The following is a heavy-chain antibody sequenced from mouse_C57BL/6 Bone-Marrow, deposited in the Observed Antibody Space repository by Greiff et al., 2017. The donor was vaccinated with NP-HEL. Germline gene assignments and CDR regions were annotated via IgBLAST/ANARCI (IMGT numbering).Heavy chain of an antibody. CDR2: INPSTGGT. J-gene: IGHJ1*03. V-gene: IGHV1-42*01. CDR1: GYSFTGYY. CDR3: ARPSYGSSRYFDV. Sequence: EVQLQQSGPELVKPGASVKISCKASGYSFTGYYMNWVKQSPEKSLEWIGEINPSTGGTTYNQKFKAKATLTVDKSSSTAYMQLKSLTSEDSAVYYGARPSYGSSRYFDVWGTGTTVTVSS. D-gene: IGHD1-1*01.